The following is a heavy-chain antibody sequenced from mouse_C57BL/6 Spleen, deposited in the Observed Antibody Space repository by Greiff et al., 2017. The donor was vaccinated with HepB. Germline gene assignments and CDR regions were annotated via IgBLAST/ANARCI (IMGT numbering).Heavy chain of an antibody. Sequence: EVKLQESGAELVKPGASVKLSCTASGFNIKDYYMHWVKQRTEKGLEWIGRIDPEDGETKYDPKFQGKATITADTSSNTAYLQLSSLTSEDTAVYYCARNPPYDYGSSASWYFDVWGTGTTVTVSS. CDR2: IDPEDGET. D-gene: IGHD1-1*01. CDR1: GFNIKDYY. J-gene: IGHJ1*03. CDR3: ARNPPYDYGSSASWYFDV. V-gene: IGHV14-2*01.